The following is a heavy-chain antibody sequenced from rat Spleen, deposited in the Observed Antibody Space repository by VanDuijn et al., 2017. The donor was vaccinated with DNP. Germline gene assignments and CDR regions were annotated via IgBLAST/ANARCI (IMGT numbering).Heavy chain of an antibody. CDR3: ARPMDYYSGGFAY. D-gene: IGHD1-1*01. CDR2: ISYDGRSN. Sequence: EVQLVASGGGVVQPGRSLKLSCAASGFTFSDYYMAWVRQAPTKGLEWVAYISYDGRSNYRGDSVKGRFTISRDNAKSTLYLQMNSLRSEDMATYYCARPMDYYSGGFAYWGQGTLVTVSS. CDR1: GFTFSDYY. V-gene: IGHV5-22*01. J-gene: IGHJ3*01.